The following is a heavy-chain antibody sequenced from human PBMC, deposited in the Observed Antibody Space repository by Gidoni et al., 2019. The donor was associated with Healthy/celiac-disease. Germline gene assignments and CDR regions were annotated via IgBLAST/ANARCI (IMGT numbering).Heavy chain of an antibody. D-gene: IGHD2-15*01. CDR3: ARGRKGRVAGNWFDP. V-gene: IGHV4-34*01. CDR1: GGSFSGYY. J-gene: IGHJ5*02. Sequence: QVQLQQWGAGLLKPSETLSLTCAVYGGSFSGYYWSWIRQPPGKGLEWIGEINHSGSTNYNPSLKSRVTISVDTSKNQFSLKLSSVTAADTAVYYCARGRKGRVAGNWFDPWGQGTLVTVSS. CDR2: INHSGST.